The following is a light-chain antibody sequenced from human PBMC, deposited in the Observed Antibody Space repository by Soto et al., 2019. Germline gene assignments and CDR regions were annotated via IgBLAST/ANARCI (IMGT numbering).Light chain of an antibody. J-gene: IGLJ3*02. Sequence: QSALTQPASVCGSPGQASTISFTGTSSDVGSYNLVSWYQQHPGKAPKLMIHEVDKRPSGVSDRFSGSKSGNTASLTVSGLQAEDEADYYCSSYAGSTTFVMFGGGTKLTVL. CDR2: EVD. CDR3: SSYAGSTTFVM. CDR1: SSDVGSYNL. V-gene: IGLV2-23*02.